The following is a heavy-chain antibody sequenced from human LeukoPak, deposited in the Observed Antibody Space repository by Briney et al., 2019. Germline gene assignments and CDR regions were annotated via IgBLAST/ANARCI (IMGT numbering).Heavy chain of an antibody. CDR1: GFTFSSHW. D-gene: IGHD1/OR15-1a*01. V-gene: IGHV3-30*18. J-gene: IGHJ4*02. Sequence: GGSLRLSCAASGFTFSSHWMHWVRQAQGKGLEWVAVISYDGSNQHYTDSVKGRFTIYRDNSKNTLYLQMNSLRAEDTAVYYCAKGRTGTSRDNFAHWGQGTLVTVSS. CDR2: ISYDGSNQ. CDR3: AKGRTGTSRDNFAH.